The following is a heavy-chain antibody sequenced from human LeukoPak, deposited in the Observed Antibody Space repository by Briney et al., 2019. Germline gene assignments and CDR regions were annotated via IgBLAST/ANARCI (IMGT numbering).Heavy chain of an antibody. J-gene: IGHJ4*02. Sequence: SETLSLTCTVSGGSISSSSYYWGWIRQPPGKGLEWIGSIYYSGSTYYNPSLKSRVTISVDTSKNQFSLKLSSVTAADTAVYYCARLTYYYDSSGYYRHIDYWGQGTLVTVSS. V-gene: IGHV4-39*01. CDR2: IYYSGST. CDR1: GGSISSSSYY. D-gene: IGHD3-22*01. CDR3: ARLTYYYDSSGYYRHIDY.